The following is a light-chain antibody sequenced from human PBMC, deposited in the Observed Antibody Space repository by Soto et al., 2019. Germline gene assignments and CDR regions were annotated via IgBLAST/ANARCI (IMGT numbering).Light chain of an antibody. CDR2: DVS. CDR3: SSYTSSSTNV. Sequence: QSVLTQPASVSGSPGQSITISCTGTSSDVGGYNYVSWYQQHPGKAPKLMIYDVSNRPSGVSNRFSGSKSGNTASLTISGLQAEDKADYYCSSYTSSSTNVFGTGTKLTVL. J-gene: IGLJ1*01. V-gene: IGLV2-14*01. CDR1: SSDVGGYNY.